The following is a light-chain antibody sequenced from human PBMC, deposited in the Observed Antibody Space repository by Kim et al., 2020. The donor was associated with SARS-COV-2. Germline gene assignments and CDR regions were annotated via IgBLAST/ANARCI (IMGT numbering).Light chain of an antibody. J-gene: IGKJ2*01. CDR1: QSVNSRY. CDR3: QQYGTLPYT. Sequence: EIVLTQSPGTLSLSPGERATLSCRASQSVNSRYLARYQVKPGQAPRLLIFGASSWATGVPDRFSGSGSGTDFTLTISSLEPEDFAVYYCQQYGTLPYTFGQGTKLEI. V-gene: IGKV3-20*01. CDR2: GAS.